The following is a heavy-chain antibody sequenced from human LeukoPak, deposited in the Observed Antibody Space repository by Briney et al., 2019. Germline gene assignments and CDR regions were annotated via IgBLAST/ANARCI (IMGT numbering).Heavy chain of an antibody. CDR2: IIPIFGTA. J-gene: IGHJ6*02. CDR3: ARGPSGLKNYYYYGMDV. Sequence: ASVKVSCKASGGTFISYAISWVRQAPGQGLEWMGGIIPIFGTANYAQKFQGRVTITADESTSTAYMELSSLRSEDTAVYYCARGPSGLKNYYYYGMDVWGQGTTVTVSS. CDR1: GGTFISYA. V-gene: IGHV1-69*13. D-gene: IGHD5/OR15-5a*01.